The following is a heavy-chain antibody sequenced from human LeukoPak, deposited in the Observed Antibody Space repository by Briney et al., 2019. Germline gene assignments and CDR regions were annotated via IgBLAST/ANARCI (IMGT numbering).Heavy chain of an antibody. V-gene: IGHV1-18*01. J-gene: IGHJ4*02. CDR3: AREVGQYSSGWLSSEFYFDY. D-gene: IGHD6-19*01. CDR2: ISAFTDDK. CDR1: GYTFTSYG. Sequence: ASVKVSCKASGYTFTSYGVNWVRQAPGQGLDWMGWISAFTDDKNYAQNLQDRVTMTIDTSTSTAYMELRSLRSDDTAVYYCAREVGQYSSGWLSSEFYFDYWGQGTLVTVSS.